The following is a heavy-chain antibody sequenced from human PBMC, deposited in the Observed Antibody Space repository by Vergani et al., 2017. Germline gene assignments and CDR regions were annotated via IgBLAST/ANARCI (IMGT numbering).Heavy chain of an antibody. Sequence: QVKLEESGGGVVQPGRSLRLSCAASGCSFGNYAMHWVRQAPGKGLEWVGVISYDGTEKKYADSVNGRFTISRDNSKKMMSLQMNSLRVEDTAVYYCARGEKSIIMVVPSTHLWGQGTQVSVS. V-gene: IGHV3-30-3*01. J-gene: IGHJ4*02. CDR2: ISYDGTEK. CDR3: ARGEKSIIMVVPSTHL. CDR1: GCSFGNYA. D-gene: IGHD2-15*01.